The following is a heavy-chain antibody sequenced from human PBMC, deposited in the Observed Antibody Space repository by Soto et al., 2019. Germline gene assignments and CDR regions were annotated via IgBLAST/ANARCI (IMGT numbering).Heavy chain of an antibody. Sequence: SETLSLTCTVSGGSISSSSYYWGWIRQPPGKGLEWIGSIYYSGSTYYNPSLKSRVTISVDTSKNQFSLKLSSVTAADTAVYYCARVWSGYYPYYFDYWGQGTLVTVSS. CDR1: GGSISSSSYY. V-gene: IGHV4-39*01. CDR3: ARVWSGYYPYYFDY. J-gene: IGHJ4*02. CDR2: IYYSGST. D-gene: IGHD3-3*01.